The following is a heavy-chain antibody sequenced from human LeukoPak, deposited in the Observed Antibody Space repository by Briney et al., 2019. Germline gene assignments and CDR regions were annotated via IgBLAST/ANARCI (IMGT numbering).Heavy chain of an antibody. D-gene: IGHD4-17*01. V-gene: IGHV4-4*07. CDR2: ISTSGST. CDR1: DGSVNGYY. Sequence: PSETLSLTCTVSDGSVNGYYWNWIRQPAGKGLEWIGRISTSGSTNYNPSLKSRVTMSIDTSKRQFFLRLTSVTAADTAVYYCARDPRHGDYERYLDLWGRGTLVTVSP. J-gene: IGHJ2*01. CDR3: ARDPRHGDYERYLDL.